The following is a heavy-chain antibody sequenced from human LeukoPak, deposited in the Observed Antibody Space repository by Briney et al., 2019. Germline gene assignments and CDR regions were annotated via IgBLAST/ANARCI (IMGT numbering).Heavy chain of an antibody. D-gene: IGHD1-26*01. CDR1: GFTFSSYA. J-gene: IGHJ5*02. Sequence: GGSLRLSCAASGFTFSSYAMSWVRQAPGRGLEWVSAISGSGGSTYYADSVKGRFTISRDNSKNTLYLQMNSLRAEDTAVYYCAKCGSYGGWFDPWGQGTLVTVSS. CDR3: AKCGSYGGWFDP. CDR2: ISGSGGST. V-gene: IGHV3-23*01.